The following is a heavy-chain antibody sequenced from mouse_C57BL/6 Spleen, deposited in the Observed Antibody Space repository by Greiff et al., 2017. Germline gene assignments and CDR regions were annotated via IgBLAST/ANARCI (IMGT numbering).Heavy chain of an antibody. CDR3: AREVTTVVATGNFDV. V-gene: IGHV5-16*01. D-gene: IGHD1-1*01. CDR2: INYDGSST. Sequence: EVMLVESEGGLVQPGSSMKLSCTASGFTFSDYYMAWVRQVPEKGLEWVANINYDGSSTSYLDSLKSRFIISRDNAKNILYLQMSSLKSEDTATYYCAREVTTVVATGNFDVWGTGTTVTVSS. J-gene: IGHJ1*03. CDR1: GFTFSDYY.